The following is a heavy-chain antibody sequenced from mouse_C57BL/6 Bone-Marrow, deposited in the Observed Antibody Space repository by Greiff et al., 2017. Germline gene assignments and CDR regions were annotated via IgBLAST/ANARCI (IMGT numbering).Heavy chain of an antibody. D-gene: IGHD2-12*01. Sequence: QVQLKQSGAELARPGASVKLSCKASGYTFTSYGISWVKQRTGQGLEWIGEIYPRSGNTYYNEKFKGKATLTADKSSSTAYMELRSLTSEDSAVYFCARFAYSGPYWGQGTLGTVSA. CDR2: IYPRSGNT. CDR1: GYTFTSYG. V-gene: IGHV1-81*01. J-gene: IGHJ3*01. CDR3: ARFAYSGPY.